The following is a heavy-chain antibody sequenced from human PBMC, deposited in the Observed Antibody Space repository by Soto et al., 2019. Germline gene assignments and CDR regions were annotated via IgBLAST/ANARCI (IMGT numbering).Heavy chain of an antibody. D-gene: IGHD2-15*01. V-gene: IGHV3-30*18. Sequence: GESLRLSCAASGFTFSSYGMHWVRQAPGKGLEWVAVISFDGSNKYYADSVKGRFTISRDNSKNTLYLQMNSLRAEDTAVYYCAKPRQITSLLLYYFDYWGQGTLVTVSS. CDR3: AKPRQITSLLLYYFDY. CDR1: GFTFSSYG. J-gene: IGHJ4*02. CDR2: ISFDGSNK.